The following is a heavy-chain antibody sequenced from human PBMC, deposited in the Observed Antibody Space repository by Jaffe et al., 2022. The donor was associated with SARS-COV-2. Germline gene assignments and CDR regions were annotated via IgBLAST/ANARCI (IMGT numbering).Heavy chain of an antibody. Sequence: EAHLVESGGGLVQPGRSLRLSCAASGFTFDDYAMHWVRQAPGKGLEWVSSISWNSGSIGYADSVKGRFTISRDNAKNSLYLQMNSLKAEDTALYYCAKDTMGRLGELSVDYYYGMDVWGQGTTVTVSS. V-gene: IGHV3-9*01. CDR1: GFTFDDYA. CDR2: ISWNSGSI. CDR3: AKDTMGRLGELSVDYYYGMDV. D-gene: IGHD3-16*02. J-gene: IGHJ6*02.